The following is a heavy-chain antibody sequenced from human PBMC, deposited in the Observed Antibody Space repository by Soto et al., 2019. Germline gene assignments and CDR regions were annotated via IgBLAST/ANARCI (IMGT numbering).Heavy chain of an antibody. Sequence: SETLSLTCAVYGGSFSGYYWSWIRQPPGKGLEWIGEINHSGSTNYNPSLKSRVTISVDTSKNQFSLKLSSVTAADTAVYYCARSPGIFGVVITYNWFDPWGQGTLVTVSS. CDR3: ARSPGIFGVVITYNWFDP. D-gene: IGHD3-3*01. CDR2: INHSGST. J-gene: IGHJ5*01. CDR1: GGSFSGYY. V-gene: IGHV4-34*01.